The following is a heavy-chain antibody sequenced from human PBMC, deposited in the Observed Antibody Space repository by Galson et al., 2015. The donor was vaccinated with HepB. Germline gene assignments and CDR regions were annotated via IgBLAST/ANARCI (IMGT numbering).Heavy chain of an antibody. D-gene: IGHD4-23*01. V-gene: IGHV3-30-3*01. Sequence: SLRLSCAASGFTFSSYAMHWVRQAPGKGLEWVAVISYDGSNKYYADSVKGRFTISRDNSKNTLYLQMNSLRAEDTAVYYCARDLRDGGNGDYWGQGTLVTVSS. CDR3: ARDLRDGGNGDY. CDR1: GFTFSSYA. J-gene: IGHJ4*02. CDR2: ISYDGSNK.